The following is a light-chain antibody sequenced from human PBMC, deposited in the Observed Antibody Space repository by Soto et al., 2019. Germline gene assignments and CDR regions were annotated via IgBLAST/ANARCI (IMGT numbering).Light chain of an antibody. CDR3: QQYYGSPGIT. CDR1: QSVSSNY. CDR2: GAS. Sequence: EIVLTQSPGTLSLSPGERATLSCRASQSVSSNYLAWYQQKPGQAPRLLIYGASSRATGIPDRFSGSGSGTDFTLTISRVEPEDFAVYYCQQYYGSPGITFGQGTRLEIK. J-gene: IGKJ5*01. V-gene: IGKV3-20*01.